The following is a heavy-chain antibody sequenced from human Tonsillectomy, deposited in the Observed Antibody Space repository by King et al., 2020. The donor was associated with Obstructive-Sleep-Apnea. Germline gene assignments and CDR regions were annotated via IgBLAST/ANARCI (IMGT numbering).Heavy chain of an antibody. D-gene: IGHD2-21*02. J-gene: IGHJ2*01. CDR2: IYYSGSP. CDR3: ARLGCGGDCYSSKDWYFDL. Sequence: QLQESGPGLVKPSQTLSLTCTVSGGSISSGGYYWSWVRQHPGKGLEWSGCIYYSGSPYYNPSLMSRVTISVDTAKNQFSLKLSSVTAADTAVYYCARLGCGGDCYSSKDWYFDLWGRGTLVTVSS. CDR1: GGSISSGGYY. V-gene: IGHV4-31*03.